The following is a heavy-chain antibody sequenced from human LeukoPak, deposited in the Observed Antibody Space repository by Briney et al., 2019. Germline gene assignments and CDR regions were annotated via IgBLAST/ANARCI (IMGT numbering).Heavy chain of an antibody. CDR2: IWSDGSNK. CDR3: ARSRSSGWVYFEY. V-gene: IGHV3-33*01. J-gene: IGHJ4*02. Sequence: GGALRLSCAASGFTFSSYGMHWVREAPGKGLEWVAVIWSDGSNKYYADSVKGRVTITRDNSKNTLYLQMDSLRAEDTAVYYCARSRSSGWVYFEYWGQGTLVTVSS. CDR1: GFTFSSYG. D-gene: IGHD6-19*01.